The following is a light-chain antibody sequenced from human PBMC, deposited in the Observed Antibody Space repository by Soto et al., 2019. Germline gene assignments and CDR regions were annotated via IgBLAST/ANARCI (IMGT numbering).Light chain of an antibody. CDR1: QGIRND. J-gene: IGKJ1*01. CDR3: LQDYNYPRT. V-gene: IGKV1-6*01. CDR2: AAS. Sequence: AIQMTQSQSSLSASVGDRVTSTCRARQGIRNDLGWYQQKPGKAPKLLIYAASSLQSGVPSRFSGSGSGTDFTLTISSLQPEDFATYYCLQDYNYPRTFGQGTKVEIK.